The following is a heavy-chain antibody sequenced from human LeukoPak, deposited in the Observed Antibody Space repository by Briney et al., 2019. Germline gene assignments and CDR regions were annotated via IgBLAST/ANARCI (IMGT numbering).Heavy chain of an antibody. V-gene: IGHV2-70*04. CDR1: GFSISTSGMR. CDR3: AREQQLVGGWFDP. CDR2: IDWDDDK. Sequence: SGPTLVNPTQTLTLTCTFSGFSISTSGMRVSWIRQPPGKALEWLARIDWDDDKFYSTSLKTRLTISQDTSKNQVVLTMTNMDPVDTATYYCAREQQLVGGWFDPWGQGTLVTVSS. J-gene: IGHJ5*02. D-gene: IGHD6-13*01.